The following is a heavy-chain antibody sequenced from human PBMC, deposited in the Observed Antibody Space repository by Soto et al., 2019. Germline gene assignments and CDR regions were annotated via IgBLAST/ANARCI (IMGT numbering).Heavy chain of an antibody. D-gene: IGHD4-17*01. CDR3: TSERETYGDNGHTFDI. J-gene: IGHJ3*02. CDR1: GFTFSNYG. Sequence: QVQLVESGGGVVQPGRSLRLSCAASGFTFSNYGIHWVRQAPGKGLEWVALIWYDGGNKYYADCVKGRLTISRDNSKTTRYLRLDSLSNEDSTVYYCTSERETYGDNGHTFDIWAHGTTVTVSS. CDR2: IWYDGGNK. V-gene: IGHV3-33*01.